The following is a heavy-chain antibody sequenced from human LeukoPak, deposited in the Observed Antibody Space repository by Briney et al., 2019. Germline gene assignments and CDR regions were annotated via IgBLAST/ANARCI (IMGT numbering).Heavy chain of an antibody. CDR2: ISGSGGST. CDR1: GFTFNIYG. V-gene: IGHV3-23*01. CDR3: AKDHRYSYGYGEFDY. Sequence: GGSLRLSCAASGFTFNIYGMSWVRQAPGKGLEWVSAISGSGGSTYYADSVKGRFTISRDNSKNTLYLQINSLRAEDTAVYYCAKDHRYSYGYGEFDYWGQGTLVTVPS. D-gene: IGHD5-18*01. J-gene: IGHJ4*02.